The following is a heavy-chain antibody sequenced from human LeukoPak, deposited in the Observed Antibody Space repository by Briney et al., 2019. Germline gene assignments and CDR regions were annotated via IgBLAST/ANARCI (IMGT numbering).Heavy chain of an antibody. V-gene: IGHV4-59*08. CDR3: ARHYYGSDS. J-gene: IGHJ4*02. CDR1: GGSISSYY. D-gene: IGHD3-22*01. Sequence: PSETLSLTCTVSGGSISSYYWSWIRQPPGKGLEWIGYIYYSGSTNYNPSLKSRVTISVDMSKNQFSLKLSSVTAADTAVYYCARHYYGSDSWGQGTLVTVSS. CDR2: IYYSGST.